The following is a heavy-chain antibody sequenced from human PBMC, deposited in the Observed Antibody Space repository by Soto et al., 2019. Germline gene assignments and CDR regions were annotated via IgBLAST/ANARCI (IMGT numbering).Heavy chain of an antibody. D-gene: IGHD2-15*01. J-gene: IGHJ4*02. CDR2: IIPIFGTA. Sequence: EASVKVSCKASGGTFSSYAISWVRQAPGQGLEWMGGIIPIFGTANYAQKFQGRVTITADESTSTAYMELSSLRSEDTAVYYCARDASGYCSGGSCSAFDYWGQGTLVTVSS. CDR1: GGTFSSYA. V-gene: IGHV1-69*13. CDR3: ARDASGYCSGGSCSAFDY.